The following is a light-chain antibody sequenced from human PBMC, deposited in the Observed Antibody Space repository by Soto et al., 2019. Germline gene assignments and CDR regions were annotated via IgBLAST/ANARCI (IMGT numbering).Light chain of an antibody. CDR1: SSDVGANNS. CDR2: EVT. Sequence: QSALTQPPSSSGSPGQSVTISCTGTSSDVGANNSVSWYQQHPGKAPKLLMYEVTQRPSGVPDRFSVSKSGNTASLTVSGLQAEDEADSYCSSYAGTNRVFGTGTKLTV. V-gene: IGLV2-8*01. J-gene: IGLJ1*01. CDR3: SSYAGTNRV.